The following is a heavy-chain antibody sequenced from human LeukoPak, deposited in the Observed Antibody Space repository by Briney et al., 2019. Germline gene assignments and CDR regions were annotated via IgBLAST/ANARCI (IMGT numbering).Heavy chain of an antibody. D-gene: IGHD6-19*01. CDR1: GGSISSTIYY. Sequence: KPSETLSLTCTVSGGSISSTIYYWGGIRQPPGKGLEWIGSIYHSGRTYSNPSLKSRVTISVYTSKNQFSLKLSSVTAADTAVYYCARLKAVAGTDYWGQGTLVTVSS. J-gene: IGHJ4*02. CDR3: ARLKAVAGTDY. CDR2: IYHSGRT. V-gene: IGHV4-39*01.